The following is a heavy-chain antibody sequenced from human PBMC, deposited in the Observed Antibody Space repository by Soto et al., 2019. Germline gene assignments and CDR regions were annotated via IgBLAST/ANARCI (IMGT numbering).Heavy chain of an antibody. CDR2: IYYSGST. CDR3: ARWYYDFWSGYYSLLHETPNNWFDP. Sequence: PSETLSLTCTVSGGSISSYYWSWIRQPPGKGLEWIGYIYYSGSTNYNPSLKSRVTISVDTSKNQFSLKLSSVTAADTAVYYCARWYYDFWSGYYSLLHETPNNWFDPWGQGTLVTVSS. J-gene: IGHJ5*02. V-gene: IGHV4-59*01. CDR1: GGSISSYY. D-gene: IGHD3-3*01.